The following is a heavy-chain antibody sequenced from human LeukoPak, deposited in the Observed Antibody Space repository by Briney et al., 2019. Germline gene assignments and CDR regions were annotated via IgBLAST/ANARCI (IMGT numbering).Heavy chain of an antibody. CDR2: ISGSGGRP. J-gene: IGHJ4*02. V-gene: IGHV3-23*01. CDR3: AKHSSGSKSFDY. Sequence: GGSLRLSCAASGFTFNNYAMSWVRQAPGKGLEWVSVISGSGGRPYYADSVKGRFTISRDNSKNTLYLQMNSLRAEDTAVYYCAKHSSGSKSFDYWGQGTLVTVSS. CDR1: GFTFNNYA.